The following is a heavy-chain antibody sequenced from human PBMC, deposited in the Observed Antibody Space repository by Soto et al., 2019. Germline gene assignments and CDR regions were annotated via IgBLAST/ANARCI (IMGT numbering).Heavy chain of an antibody. CDR2: MNPNSGNT. Sequence: ASVKVSCKASGYTFTSYDINWVRQATGQGLEWMGWMNPNSGNTGYAQKFQGRVTMTRNTSISTAYMELSSLRSEDTAVYYCARLMTRVTSDAFDIWGKGKMVPVSS. D-gene: IGHD4-17*01. CDR1: GYTFTSYD. J-gene: IGHJ3*02. CDR3: ARLMTRVTSDAFDI. V-gene: IGHV1-8*01.